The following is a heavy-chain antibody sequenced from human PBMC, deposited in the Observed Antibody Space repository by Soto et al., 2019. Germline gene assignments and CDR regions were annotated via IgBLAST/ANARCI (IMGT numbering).Heavy chain of an antibody. Sequence: SETLSLTCTVSGGSISSYYWSWIRQPPGKGLEWIGYIYYSGSTNYNPSLKSRVTISVDTSKNQFSLKLSSVTAADTAVYYCARLVVVVPAAMGWFDPWGQGTLVTVSS. D-gene: IGHD2-2*01. CDR1: GGSISSYY. V-gene: IGHV4-59*08. CDR3: ARLVVVVPAAMGWFDP. CDR2: IYYSGST. J-gene: IGHJ5*02.